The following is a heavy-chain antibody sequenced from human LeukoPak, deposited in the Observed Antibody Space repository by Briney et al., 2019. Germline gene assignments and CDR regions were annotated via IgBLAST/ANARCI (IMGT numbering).Heavy chain of an antibody. CDR2: ITSTSSYI. CDR1: GFTFSSYS. J-gene: IGHJ4*02. Sequence: GGSLRLSCAASGFTFSSYSFNWVRQAPGKGLEWVASITSTSSYIYYADSVQGRFAVSRDNAKNLLYLQMNSLRAEDTAVFYCVRRGPNNSGLDYWGQGTLATVSS. V-gene: IGHV3-21*01. D-gene: IGHD5-12*01. CDR3: VRRGPNNSGLDY.